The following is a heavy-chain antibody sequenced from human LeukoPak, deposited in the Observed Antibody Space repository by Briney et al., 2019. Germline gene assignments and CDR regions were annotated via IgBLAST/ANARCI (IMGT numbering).Heavy chain of an antibody. CDR3: AGRDYYDSSGYHDAFDI. CDR1: GGSISSYY. J-gene: IGHJ3*02. D-gene: IGHD3-22*01. V-gene: IGHV4-59*01. CDR2: IYYSGST. Sequence: PSETLSLTCTVSGGSISSYYWSWIRQPPGKGLEWIGYIYYSGSTNYNPSLESRVTISVDTSKSQFSLKLSSVTAADTAVYYCAGRDYYDSSGYHDAFDIWGQGTMVTVSS.